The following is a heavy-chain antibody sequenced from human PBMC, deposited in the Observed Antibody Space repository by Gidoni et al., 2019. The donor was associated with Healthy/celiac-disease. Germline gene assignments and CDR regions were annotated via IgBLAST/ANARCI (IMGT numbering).Heavy chain of an antibody. J-gene: IGHJ4*02. CDR3: ARWISTTVTTHFDY. CDR2: IYYSGST. Sequence: QLQLQESGPGLVTPSETLSLTCTVSGGSISSSSYYWGWIRQPPGKGLEWIGSIYYSGSTYYNPSLKSRVTISVDTSKNQFSLKLSSVTAADTAVYYCARWISTTVTTHFDYWGQGTLVTVSS. V-gene: IGHV4-39*01. D-gene: IGHD4-4*01. CDR1: GGSISSSSYY.